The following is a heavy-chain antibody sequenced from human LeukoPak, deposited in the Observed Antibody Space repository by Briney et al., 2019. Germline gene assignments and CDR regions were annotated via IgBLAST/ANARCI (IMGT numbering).Heavy chain of an antibody. CDR1: GGSISGSYY. J-gene: IGHJ3*02. CDR2: IYYSGST. V-gene: IGHV4-61*05. D-gene: IGHD3-22*01. Sequence: SETLSLTCSVSGGSISGSYYWGWIRQPPGKGLEWIGYIYYSGSTNYNPSLKSRVTISVDTSKNQFSLKLSSVTAADTAVYYCAGGSRITMIVVVISRFAFDIWGQGTMVTVSS. CDR3: AGGSRITMIVVVISRFAFDI.